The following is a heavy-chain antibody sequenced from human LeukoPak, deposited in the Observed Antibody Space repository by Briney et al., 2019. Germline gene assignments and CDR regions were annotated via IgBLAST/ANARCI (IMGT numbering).Heavy chain of an antibody. CDR1: GGTFTSYA. J-gene: IGHJ4*02. D-gene: IGHD3-10*01. CDR2: IIPIFGTA. V-gene: IGHV1-69*01. Sequence: SVKVSCKASGGTFTSYAISLVRQAPGQGLEWMGGIIPIFGTANYAQKFQSRVTITADESTGTAYMELSSLRSEDTAVYYCARDRGANTVYFDYWGQGTLVTVSS. CDR3: ARDRGANTVYFDY.